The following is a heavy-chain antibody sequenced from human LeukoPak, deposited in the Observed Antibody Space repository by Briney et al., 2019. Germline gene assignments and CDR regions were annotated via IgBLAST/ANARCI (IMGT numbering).Heavy chain of an antibody. Sequence: GGSLRLSCAASGFTFDDYGMSWVRQAPGKGLEWVSGINWNGGSTGYADSVKGRFTISRDNAKNSLYLQMNSLRAEDTALYHCARMGYYYDSSGCFSWFDPWGQGTLVTVSS. J-gene: IGHJ5*02. D-gene: IGHD3-22*01. CDR3: ARMGYYYDSSGCFSWFDP. CDR2: INWNGGST. CDR1: GFTFDDYG. V-gene: IGHV3-20*01.